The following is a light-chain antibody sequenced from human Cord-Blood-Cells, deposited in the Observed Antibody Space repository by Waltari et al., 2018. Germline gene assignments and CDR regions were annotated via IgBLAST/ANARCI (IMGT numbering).Light chain of an antibody. J-gene: IGLJ2*01. V-gene: IGLV2-14*01. Sequence: QSALTQPASVSGSPGQSITISCTGTSSDVGGYNYVSWYQQHLGKAPKHMIYDVLKRPSGCSNAFSGSNSAHTAALPISGLQAGDVADYYCSSYTSSSTFLFGGGTKLPVL. CDR2: DVL. CDR3: SSYTSSSTFL. CDR1: SSDVGGYNY.